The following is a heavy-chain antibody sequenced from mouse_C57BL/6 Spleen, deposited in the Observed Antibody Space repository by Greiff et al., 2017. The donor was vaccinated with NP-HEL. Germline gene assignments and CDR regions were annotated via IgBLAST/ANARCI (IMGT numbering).Heavy chain of an antibody. J-gene: IGHJ4*01. V-gene: IGHV1-22*01. D-gene: IGHD2-1*01. Sequence: VQLQQSGPELVKPGASVKMSCKASGYTFTDYNMHWVKQSPGKSLEWIGYINPNNGGTSYNQKFKGKATLPVNKSSSTAYMELRSLTSEDSAVYYCARGGKRFDYYAMDYWGQGTSVTVSS. CDR3: ARGGKRFDYYAMDY. CDR2: INPNNGGT. CDR1: GYTFTDYN.